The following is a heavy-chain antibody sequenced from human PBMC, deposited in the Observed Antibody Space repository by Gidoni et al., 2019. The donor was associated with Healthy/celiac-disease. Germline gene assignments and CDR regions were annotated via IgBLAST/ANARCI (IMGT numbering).Heavy chain of an antibody. D-gene: IGHD3-3*01. CDR2: ISYDGSNK. J-gene: IGHJ4*02. V-gene: IGHV3-30*18. CDR1: GFTFRSYG. CDR3: AKDFARAFDY. Sequence: QVQLVESGGGVVQPGRSLRLSCAASGFTFRSYGMHWVRQAPGKGLEWVAVISYDGSNKYYADSVKGRFTISRDNSKNTLYLQMNSLRAEDTAVYYCAKDFARAFDYWGQGTLVTVSS.